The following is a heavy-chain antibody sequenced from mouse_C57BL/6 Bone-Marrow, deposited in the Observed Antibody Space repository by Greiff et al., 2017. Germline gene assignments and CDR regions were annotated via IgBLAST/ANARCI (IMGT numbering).Heavy chain of an antibody. CDR1: GYTFTSYW. V-gene: IGHV1-55*01. Sequence: QVQLQQSGAELVKPGASVKMSCKASGYTFTSYWITWVKQRPGQGLEWIGDIYPGSGSTNYNEKFKSKATLTVDTSSSTAYMQLSSLTSEDSAVYYCARYGGYYKFEFAYGGQGTLVTVSA. CDR3: ARYGGYYKFEFAY. CDR2: IYPGSGST. J-gene: IGHJ3*01. D-gene: IGHD2-3*01.